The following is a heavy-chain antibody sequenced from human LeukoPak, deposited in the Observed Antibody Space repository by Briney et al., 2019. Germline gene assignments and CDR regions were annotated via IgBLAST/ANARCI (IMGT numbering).Heavy chain of an antibody. Sequence: GASVKVSCKASGGTFSSYAISWVRQAPGQGLEWMGGIIPIFGTANYAQKFQGRVTITADESMSTAYMELSSLRSEDTAVYYCARGTYSSGWSYDAFDIWGQGTMVTVSS. CDR2: IIPIFGTA. CDR3: ARGTYSSGWSYDAFDI. V-gene: IGHV1-69*13. J-gene: IGHJ3*02. CDR1: GGTFSSYA. D-gene: IGHD6-19*01.